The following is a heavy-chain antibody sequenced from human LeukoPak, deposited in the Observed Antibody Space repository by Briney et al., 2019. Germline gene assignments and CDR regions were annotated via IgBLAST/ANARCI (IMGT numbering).Heavy chain of an antibody. CDR2: ISSSSSYI. Sequence: GGSLRLSCAASGFTFSSYSMNWVRQAPGKGLEWVSSISSSSSYIYYADSVKGRFTISRDNAKNSLYLQMNSLRAEDTAVYYCATGRHDRFYCSSTSCYTRAFDIWGQGTMVTVSS. CDR3: ATGRHDRFYCSSTSCYTRAFDI. CDR1: GFTFSSYS. D-gene: IGHD2-2*02. V-gene: IGHV3-21*01. J-gene: IGHJ3*02.